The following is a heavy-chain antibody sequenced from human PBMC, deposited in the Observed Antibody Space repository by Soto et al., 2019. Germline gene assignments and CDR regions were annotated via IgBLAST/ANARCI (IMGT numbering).Heavy chain of an antibody. D-gene: IGHD3-22*01. Sequence: QLQLQESGPGLVKPSETLSLTCTVSGGSISSSSYYWGWIRQPPGKGLEWIGSIYYSGSTYYNPSLKSRVTISVDTCKNQFSLKLSSVTAADTAVYYCARSLYYYDSSGYPFDYWGQGTLVTVSS. J-gene: IGHJ4*02. CDR2: IYYSGST. CDR3: ARSLYYYDSSGYPFDY. CDR1: GGSISSSSYY. V-gene: IGHV4-39*01.